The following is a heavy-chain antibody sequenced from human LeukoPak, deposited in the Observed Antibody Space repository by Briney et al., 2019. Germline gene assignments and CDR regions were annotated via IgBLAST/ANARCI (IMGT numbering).Heavy chain of an antibody. Sequence: ASVKVSCKASGYTFTGYYMHWVRQAPGQGLEWMGWINPNSGGTNYAQKFQVRVTMTRDTSISTAYMELSRLRSDDTAVYYCARDGTGSSWYVDYWGQGTLVTVSS. D-gene: IGHD6-13*01. J-gene: IGHJ4*02. V-gene: IGHV1-2*02. CDR3: ARDGTGSSWYVDY. CDR2: INPNSGGT. CDR1: GYTFTGYY.